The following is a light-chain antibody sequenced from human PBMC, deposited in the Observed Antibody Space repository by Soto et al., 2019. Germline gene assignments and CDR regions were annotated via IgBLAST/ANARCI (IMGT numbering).Light chain of an antibody. V-gene: IGKV3-15*01. Sequence: EIVMTQSPATLSVSPGERATLSCRASQSVSSNLAWYQQKPGQAPRFLIYGASTRATGIPARFSGSGSGTEFTLTISSLEPEDFAVYYCQQRSKWRTFGQGTKVDIK. CDR1: QSVSSN. J-gene: IGKJ1*01. CDR3: QQRSKWRT. CDR2: GAS.